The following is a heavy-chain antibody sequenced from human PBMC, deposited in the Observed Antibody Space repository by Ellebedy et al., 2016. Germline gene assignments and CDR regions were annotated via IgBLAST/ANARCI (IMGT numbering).Heavy chain of an antibody. CDR2: IYYSGST. CDR1: GGSINSVGDY. Sequence: SETLSLXCNVSGGSINSVGDYWSWIRQHPGKGLEWIGYIYYSGSTHYNPPLQSRVTISVDTSKNQFALKLSSATAADTAVYYCARGKRGIAVVPHYMDVWGKGTTVTVSS. D-gene: IGHD6-19*01. CDR3: ARGKRGIAVVPHYMDV. J-gene: IGHJ6*03. V-gene: IGHV4-31*03.